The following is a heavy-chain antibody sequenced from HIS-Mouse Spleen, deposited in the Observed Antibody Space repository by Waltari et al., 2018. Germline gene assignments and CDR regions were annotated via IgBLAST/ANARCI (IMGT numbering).Heavy chain of an antibody. CDR3: AREIPYSSSWYDWYFDL. CDR1: GGSISSSSYY. D-gene: IGHD6-13*01. Sequence: QLQLQESGPGLVKPSETLSLTCTVSGGSISSSSYYWGWIRPPPGKGLEWIGSIYYSGRTYSNPSLRSRVTISVDQSKNQFSLKLSSVTAADTAVYYCAREIPYSSSWYDWYFDLWGRGTLVTVSS. V-gene: IGHV4-39*07. CDR2: IYYSGRT. J-gene: IGHJ2*01.